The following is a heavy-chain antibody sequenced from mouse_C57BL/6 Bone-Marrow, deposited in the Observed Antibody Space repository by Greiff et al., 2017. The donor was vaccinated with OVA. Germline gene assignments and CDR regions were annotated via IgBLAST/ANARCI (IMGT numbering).Heavy chain of an antibody. CDR2: IDPNSGGT. D-gene: IGHD1-1*01. V-gene: IGHV1-72*01. CDR3: ARLGSLSGGSSYGNWYFDV. J-gene: IGHJ1*03. Sequence: QVQLQQPGAELVKPGASVKLSCKASGYTFTSYWMHWVKQRPGRGLEWIGRIDPNSGGTKYNEKFKSKATLTVDKPSSTAYLQLSSLTSEDSAVCECARLGSLSGGSSYGNWYFDVWGTGTTGTVSA. CDR1: GYTFTSYW.